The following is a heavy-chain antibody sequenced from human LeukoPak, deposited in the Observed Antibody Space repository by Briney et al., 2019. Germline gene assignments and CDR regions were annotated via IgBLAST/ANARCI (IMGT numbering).Heavy chain of an antibody. CDR3: AGVVRYRWLQWFDP. J-gene: IGHJ5*02. Sequence: GASVKVSCKASVGTFSSYAISWVRQAPGQGLEWMGGIIPIFGTANYAQKFQGRATITADESTSTAYMELSSLRSEDTAVYYCAGVVRYRWLQWFDPWGQGTLVTVSS. D-gene: IGHD5-24*01. V-gene: IGHV1-69*13. CDR1: VGTFSSYA. CDR2: IIPIFGTA.